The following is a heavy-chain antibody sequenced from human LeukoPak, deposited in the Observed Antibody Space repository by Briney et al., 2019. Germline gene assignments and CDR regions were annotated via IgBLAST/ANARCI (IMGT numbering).Heavy chain of an antibody. J-gene: IGHJ4*02. CDR3: ARGISMVRGVIPYYFDY. D-gene: IGHD3-10*01. CDR1: GYTFTGYY. Sequence: ASVKVSCKASGYTFTGYYMHWVRQAPGQGLEWMGWINPNSGGTNYAQKFQGRVTITTDESTSTAYMELRSLRSDDTAVYYCARGISMVRGVIPYYFDYWGQGTLVTVSS. V-gene: IGHV1-2*02. CDR2: INPNSGGT.